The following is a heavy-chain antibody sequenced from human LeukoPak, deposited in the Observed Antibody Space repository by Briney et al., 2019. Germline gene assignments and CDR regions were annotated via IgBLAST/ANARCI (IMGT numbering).Heavy chain of an antibody. J-gene: IGHJ4*02. CDR2: ISYDGSNK. D-gene: IGHD4-17*01. Sequence: GRSLRLSCADSGFTFSSYGMHWVRKAPGKGPECVPVISYDGSNKYYVDSVKGRFTISRDNSKNTLYLQMNSLRAEDKAVYYCAKAGLSDYGIYYWGQGTLVTVSS. CDR3: AKAGLSDYGIYY. V-gene: IGHV3-30*18. CDR1: GFTFSSYG.